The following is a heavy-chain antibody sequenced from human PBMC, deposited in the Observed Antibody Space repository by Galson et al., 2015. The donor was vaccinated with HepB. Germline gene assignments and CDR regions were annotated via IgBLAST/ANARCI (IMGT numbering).Heavy chain of an antibody. D-gene: IGHD6-6*01. CDR1: GYSFTSYW. V-gene: IGHV5-10-1*01. CDR2: IDPSDSYT. J-gene: IGHJ6*02. CDR3: ARHSYSSSDYYYYGMDV. Sequence: QSGAEVKKPGESLRISCKGSGYSFTSYWISWVRQMPGKGLEWMGRIDPSDSYTNYSPSFQGHVTISADKSISTAYLQWSSLKASDTAMYYCARHSYSSSDYYYYGMDVWGQGTTVTVSS.